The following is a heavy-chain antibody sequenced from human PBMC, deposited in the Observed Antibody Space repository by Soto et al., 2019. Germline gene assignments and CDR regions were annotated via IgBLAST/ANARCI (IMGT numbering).Heavy chain of an antibody. CDR2: ISGSGNYT. D-gene: IGHD4-4*01. Sequence: PGGSLRLSCVGSGFTFSSYEMNWVRQAPGKGLEWVSSISGSGNYTHYADFLRGRFTISRDNAKTSLYLQMNSLRAEDTAVYYCAREGINNYNEYYFDSWGQGTVVTVSS. V-gene: IGHV3-48*03. J-gene: IGHJ4*02. CDR1: GFTFSSYE. CDR3: AREGINNYNEYYFDS.